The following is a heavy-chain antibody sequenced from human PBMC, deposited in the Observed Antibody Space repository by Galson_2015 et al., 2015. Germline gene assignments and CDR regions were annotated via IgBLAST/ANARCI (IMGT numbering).Heavy chain of an antibody. D-gene: IGHD6-19*01. Sequence: SLRLSCAASGFTFSSYAMSWVRQAPGKGLEWVSAISGSGGSTYYADSVKGRFTISRDNSKNTLYLQMNSLRAEDTAVCYCAKKYSSGWYWYFDLWAVAPWSLSPQ. V-gene: IGHV3-23*01. CDR2: ISGSGGST. CDR3: AKKYSSGWYWYFDL. CDR1: GFTFSSYA. J-gene: IGHJ2*01.